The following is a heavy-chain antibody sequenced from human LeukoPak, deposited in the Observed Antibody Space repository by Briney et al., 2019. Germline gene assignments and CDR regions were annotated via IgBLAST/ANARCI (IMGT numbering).Heavy chain of an antibody. J-gene: IGHJ4*02. CDR1: LASTVSSNW. Sequence: SETLSLTCVVSLASTVSSNWYSWVRQPPGKGLEWIGEIYHDGNSNYNPSLKSRVTISVDKSKNQFSLKLRSVTAADTAVFYSARHRGYSFDFWGRGTLVTVSS. CDR2: IYHDGNS. V-gene: IGHV4/OR15-8*02. CDR3: ARHRGYSFDF.